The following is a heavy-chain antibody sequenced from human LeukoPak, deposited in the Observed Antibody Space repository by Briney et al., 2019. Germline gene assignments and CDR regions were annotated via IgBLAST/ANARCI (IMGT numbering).Heavy chain of an antibody. Sequence: PSETLSLTCAVYGGSFSGYYWSWIRQPPEKGLEWIGEINHSGSTNYNPSLKSRVTISVDTSKNQFSLKLSSVTAADTAVYYCARRRRSTYYYDSSGPPRGNWFDPWGQGTLVTVSS. CDR3: ARRRRSTYYYDSSGPPRGNWFDP. CDR2: INHSGST. D-gene: IGHD3-22*01. V-gene: IGHV4-34*01. CDR1: GGSFSGYY. J-gene: IGHJ5*02.